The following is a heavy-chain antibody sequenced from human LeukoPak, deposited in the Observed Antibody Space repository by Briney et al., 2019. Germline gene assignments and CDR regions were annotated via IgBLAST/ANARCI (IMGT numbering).Heavy chain of an antibody. CDR3: ARVDSSGFTRWLDY. CDR2: INHSGST. D-gene: IGHD6-19*01. V-gene: IGHV4-34*01. J-gene: IGHJ4*02. CDR1: GGSFSGYY. Sequence: SETLSLTCAVYGGSFSGYYWSWIRQPPGKGLEWIGEINHSGSTNYNPSLKSRVTISVDTSKNQFSLKLSSVTAADTAVYYCARVDSSGFTRWLDYWGQGTLVTVSS.